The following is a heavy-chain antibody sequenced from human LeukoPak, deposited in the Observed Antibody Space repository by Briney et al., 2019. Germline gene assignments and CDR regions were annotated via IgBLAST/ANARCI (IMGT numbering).Heavy chain of an antibody. CDR2: ISSSRSYI. D-gene: IGHD6-13*01. V-gene: IGHV3-21*01. J-gene: IGHJ4*02. CDR3: ARASYSNSYYLDY. CDR1: GFTFSSHS. Sequence: PGGSLRLSRAASGFTFSSHSMNWVRQAPGKGLEWVSSISSSRSYIYYADPVKGRFTISRDNAENSLYLQMNSLKAEDTAVYYCARASYSNSYYLDYWGQGTLVTVSS.